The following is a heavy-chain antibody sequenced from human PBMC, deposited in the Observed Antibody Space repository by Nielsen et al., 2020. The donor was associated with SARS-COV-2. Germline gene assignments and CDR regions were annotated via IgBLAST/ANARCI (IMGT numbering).Heavy chain of an antibody. D-gene: IGHD6-19*01. CDR2: ISYDGSEK. V-gene: IGHV3-30-3*01. CDR3: TRRVAGGTMDV. CDR1: GFPFSTYA. J-gene: IGHJ6*02. Sequence: GESLKISCPASGFPFSTYAMHWVRQAPGKGLEWVAVISYDGSEKYFADSLKGRFTISRDKSKTTLYLQMNSLRADDTAIYYCTRRVAGGTMDVWGQGTTVTVSS.